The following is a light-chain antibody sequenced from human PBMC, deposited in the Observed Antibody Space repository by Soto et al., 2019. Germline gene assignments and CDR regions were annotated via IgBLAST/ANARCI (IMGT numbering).Light chain of an antibody. CDR2: DAS. V-gene: IGKV3-15*01. Sequence: ITQSPNTLSLSLGERATLSCRASQSLRSSLAWYQQKPGQAPRLLIYDASTRATGIPARFSGSGSGTDFTLTISGLQSEDFAVYYCQQYNNWPQTFGQGTKVDIK. J-gene: IGKJ1*01. CDR3: QQYNNWPQT. CDR1: QSLRSS.